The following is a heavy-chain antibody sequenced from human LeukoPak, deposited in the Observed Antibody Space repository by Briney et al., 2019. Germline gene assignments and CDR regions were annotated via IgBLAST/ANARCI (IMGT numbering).Heavy chain of an antibody. J-gene: IGHJ4*02. D-gene: IGHD1-26*01. CDR1: GGSFSGYY. V-gene: IGHV4-34*01. CDR3: ARHPLPRWGFDY. CDR2: INHSGST. Sequence: PSETLSLTCAVYGGSFSGYYWSWIRQPPGKGLEWIGEINHSGSTNYNPSLKRRVTISVDTSKNQFSLKLSSVTAADTAVYYCARHPLPRWGFDYWGQGTLVTVSS.